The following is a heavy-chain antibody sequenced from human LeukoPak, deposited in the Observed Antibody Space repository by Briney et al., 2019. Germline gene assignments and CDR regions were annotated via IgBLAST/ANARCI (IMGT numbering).Heavy chain of an antibody. CDR2: ISSGDGPT. J-gene: IGHJ4*02. V-gene: IGHV3-11*01. Sequence: GGSLRLSCAASGFTFSDYYMTWIRQAPGKGLEWISYISSGDGPTYYADSVKGRFTISRDNAKNSLFLQMNSLRAEDTAVYYCAKDRPPASRIAVAGTTSFDYWGQGTLVTVSS. CDR3: AKDRPPASRIAVAGTTSFDY. CDR1: GFTFSDYY. D-gene: IGHD6-19*01.